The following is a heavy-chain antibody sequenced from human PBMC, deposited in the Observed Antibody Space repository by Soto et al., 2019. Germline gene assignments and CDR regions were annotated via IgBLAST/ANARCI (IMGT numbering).Heavy chain of an antibody. D-gene: IGHD3-22*01. J-gene: IGHJ4*02. V-gene: IGHV4-31*03. CDR2: IYYSGST. CDR3: ASLRDYYDSSGYYKSPFDY. Sequence: QVQLQESGPGLVKPSQTLSLTCTVSGGSISSGGYYWSWIRQHPGKGLEWIGYIYYSGSTYYNPSLKRRVTISVDTSKNQFSLKLSSVTAADTAVYYCASLRDYYDSSGYYKSPFDYWGQGTLVTVSS. CDR1: GGSISSGGYY.